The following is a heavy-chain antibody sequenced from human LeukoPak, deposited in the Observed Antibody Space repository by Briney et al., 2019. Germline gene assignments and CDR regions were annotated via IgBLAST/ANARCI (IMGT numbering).Heavy chain of an antibody. CDR1: GGTFSSYA. Sequence: ASVKVSCKASGGTFSSYAISWVRQAPGQGLEWMGGIIPIFGTANYAQKFQGRVTITADESTSTAYMELSSLRSEDTAVYSCARGVIPYSSFDYWGQGTLVTVSS. V-gene: IGHV1-69*13. CDR3: ARGVIPYSSFDY. CDR2: IIPIFGTA. D-gene: IGHD6-13*01. J-gene: IGHJ4*02.